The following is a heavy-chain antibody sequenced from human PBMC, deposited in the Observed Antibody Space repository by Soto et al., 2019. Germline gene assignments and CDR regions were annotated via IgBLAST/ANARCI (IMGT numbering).Heavy chain of an antibody. J-gene: IGHJ4*02. V-gene: IGHV1-69*19. CDR3: AAGIGITFGGVTREFDY. Sequence: QVPLVQSGAEVRKAGSSVRVSCKVSGGSFTTLAFSWVRQAPGQGLEWMGRIIPLFGTPNYAQRFQGRVAIFADESTNTTYMELSSLTSEDPAVYYCAAGIGITFGGVTREFDYWGQGTLVTVSS. CDR2: IIPLFGTP. D-gene: IGHD3-16*01. CDR1: GGSFTTLA.